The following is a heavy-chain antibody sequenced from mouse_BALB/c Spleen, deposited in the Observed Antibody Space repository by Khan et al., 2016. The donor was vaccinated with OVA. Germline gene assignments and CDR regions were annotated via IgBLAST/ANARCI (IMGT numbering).Heavy chain of an antibody. CDR1: GFTFSTYG. CDR2: ISSGGSYT. D-gene: IGHD1-1*01. Sequence: EVKLVESGGDLVKPGGSLKLSCAASGFTFSTYGMSWVRQTPDKRLEWVAGISSGGSYTYYPDSVKGRFTISRDNAKNTLHLQMSSLRSEDTAMYYGTRLAYYYNSEGFAYWGQGTLVTVSA. CDR3: TRLAYYYNSEGFAY. J-gene: IGHJ3*01. V-gene: IGHV5-6*01.